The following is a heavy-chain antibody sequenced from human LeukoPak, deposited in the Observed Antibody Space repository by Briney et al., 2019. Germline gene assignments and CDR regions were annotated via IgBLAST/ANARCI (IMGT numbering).Heavy chain of an antibody. V-gene: IGHV4-30-2*01. J-gene: IGHJ3*02. CDR3: ATASGGLWSSDDDAFDI. CDR1: GGSISSGGYS. CDR2: IYQSGST. Sequence: SETLSLTCAVSGGSISSGGYSGSWIRQPPGKGLEGIGYIYQSGSTYYNPSLKSRVTISVDRSKNQFSLKLSSVTAADTAVYYCATASGGLWSSDDDAFDIWGQGTMVTVSS. D-gene: IGHD5-18*01.